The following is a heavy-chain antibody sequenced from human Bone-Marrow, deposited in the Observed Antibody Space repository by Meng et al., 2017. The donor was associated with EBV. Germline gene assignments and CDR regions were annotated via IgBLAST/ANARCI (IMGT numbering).Heavy chain of an antibody. D-gene: IGHD4-17*01. J-gene: IGHJ5*02. CDR1: GGSISSGGYY. Sequence: GQVPESGPGLVKPSQTLSLTCAVSGGSISSGGYYWSWIRQPPGKGLESIGYIYYSGSTYYNPSLKSRVTISVDTSKNHFSLKLSSVTAADTAVYYCARTYTVTTGWFDPWGQGTLVTVSS. CDR2: IYYSGST. CDR3: ARTYTVTTGWFDP. V-gene: IGHV4-30-4*01.